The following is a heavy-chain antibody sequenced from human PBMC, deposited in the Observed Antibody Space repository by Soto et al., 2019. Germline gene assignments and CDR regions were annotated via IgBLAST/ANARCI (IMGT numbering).Heavy chain of an antibody. Sequence: QVQLVQSGAEVKKPGASVKVSCKASGYTFTGYYMHWVRQAPGQGLEWMGWINPNSGGTNYAQKCQGRVTMTRDTSISTAYMELSRLRSDDTAVYSCARFTPPYGMAVWGQGTTVTVSS. J-gene: IGHJ6*02. V-gene: IGHV1-2*02. CDR3: ARFTPPYGMAV. CDR2: INPNSGGT. CDR1: GYTFTGYY.